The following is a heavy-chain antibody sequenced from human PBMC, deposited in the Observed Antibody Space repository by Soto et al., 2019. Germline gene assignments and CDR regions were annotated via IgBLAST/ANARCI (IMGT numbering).Heavy chain of an antibody. CDR2: INAGNGNT. J-gene: IGHJ4*02. D-gene: IGHD3-10*01. V-gene: IGHV1-3*01. CDR3: AREPPRKYGSGSPDY. Sequence: ASVKVSCKASGYTFTSYAMHWVRQAPGQRLEWMGWINAGNGNTKYSQKFQGRVTITRDTSASTAYMELSSLRSEDTAVYYCAREPPRKYGSGSPDYWGQRTPVTGSS. CDR1: GYTFTSYA.